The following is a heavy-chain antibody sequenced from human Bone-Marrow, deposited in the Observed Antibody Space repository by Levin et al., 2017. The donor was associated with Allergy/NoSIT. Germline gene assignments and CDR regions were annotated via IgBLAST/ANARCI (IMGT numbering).Heavy chain of an antibody. D-gene: IGHD1-26*01. V-gene: IGHV1-18*01. CDR1: GYTFTSYG. Sequence: ASVKVSCKASGYTFTSYGISWVRQAPGQGLEWMGWISAYNGNTNYAQKLQGRVTMTTDTSTSTAYMELRSLRSDDTAVYYCARGESIVGATDWFDPWGQGTLVTVSS. CDR2: ISAYNGNT. J-gene: IGHJ5*02. CDR3: ARGESIVGATDWFDP.